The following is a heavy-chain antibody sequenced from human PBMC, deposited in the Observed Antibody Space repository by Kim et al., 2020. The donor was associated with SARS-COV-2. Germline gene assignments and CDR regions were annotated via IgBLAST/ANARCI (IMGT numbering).Heavy chain of an antibody. V-gene: IGHV4-39*01. J-gene: IGHJ4*02. Sequence: SETLSLTCTVSGDSISRSSNYWGWIRQPPGTGLEWIGSINYSGNTYYNPSLKSRVTISVDTSKNQFSLKMRSVTAADTAVYYCARLVSENSAAEYWGQGT. CDR1: GDSISRSSNY. CDR2: INYSGNT. CDR3: ARLVSENSAAEY.